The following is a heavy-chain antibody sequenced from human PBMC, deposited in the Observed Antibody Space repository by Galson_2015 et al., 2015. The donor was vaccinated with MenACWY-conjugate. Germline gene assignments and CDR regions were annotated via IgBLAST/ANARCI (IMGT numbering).Heavy chain of an antibody. CDR2: ISSSSTTI. J-gene: IGHJ4*02. D-gene: IGHD3-22*01. Sequence: SLRLSCAASGFTFSSYSMNWVRQAPGKGLEWVSYISSSSTTIYYADSVKGRFTISRDNAKNSLYLQMNSLRAEDTAVYYCVRGNYYDSNGYSDWDYWGQGSLVTVSS. CDR3: VRGNYYDSNGYSDWDY. V-gene: IGHV3-48*04. CDR1: GFTFSSYS.